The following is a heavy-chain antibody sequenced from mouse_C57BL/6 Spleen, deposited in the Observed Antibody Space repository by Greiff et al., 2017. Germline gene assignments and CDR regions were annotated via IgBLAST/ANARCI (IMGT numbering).Heavy chain of an antibody. Sequence: EVKVVESEGGLVQPGSSMKLSCTASGFTFSDYYMAWVRQVPEKGLEWVANINYDGSSTYYLDSLKSRFIISRDNAKNILYLQMSSLKSEDTATYYCASGTKEAWFAYWGQGTLGTVSA. CDR1: GFTFSDYY. CDR3: ASGTKEAWFAY. D-gene: IGHD1-1*01. CDR2: INYDGSST. V-gene: IGHV5-16*01. J-gene: IGHJ3*01.